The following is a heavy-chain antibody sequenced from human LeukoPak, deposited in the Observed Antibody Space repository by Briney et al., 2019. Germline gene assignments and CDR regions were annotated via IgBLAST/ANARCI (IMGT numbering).Heavy chain of an antibody. CDR2: VYYTGST. Sequence: SETLSLTCSVSGGSISTYNYYWGWIRQPPGKGLEWIGSVYYTGSTYHNPSLKSRVTMSVDTSRNQFSLRLSSVTAADTAMYYCAREDSGISDDAFDIWGQGTVVTVSS. CDR3: AREDSGISDDAFDI. J-gene: IGHJ3*02. D-gene: IGHD1-26*01. CDR1: GGSISTYNYY. V-gene: IGHV4-39*07.